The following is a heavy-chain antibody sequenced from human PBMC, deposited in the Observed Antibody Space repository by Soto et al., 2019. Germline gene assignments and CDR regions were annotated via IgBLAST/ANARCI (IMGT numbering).Heavy chain of an antibody. V-gene: IGHV5-51*01. Sequence: ESLKISCKGSGYKFIDYWIGWVRQVPGKGLEWVGSIYPGDFDIKYRPSFQGQVTISADKSTTTAYLQWNSLQASDTAMYYCVRTSGGEYYDSRQYYHSYWGQGTLVTVSS. J-gene: IGHJ4*02. D-gene: IGHD3-22*01. CDR2: IYPGDFDI. CDR1: GYKFIDYW. CDR3: VRTSGGEYYDSRQYYHSY.